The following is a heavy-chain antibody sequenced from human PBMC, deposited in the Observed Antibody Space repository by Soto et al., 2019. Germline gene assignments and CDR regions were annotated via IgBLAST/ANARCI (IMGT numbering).Heavy chain of an antibody. D-gene: IGHD3-22*01. CDR2: ISSNGGST. CDR3: VKDYYDPPAGWFDP. J-gene: IGHJ5*02. CDR1: GFTFSSYA. Sequence: LRLSCSASGFTFSSYAMHWGRQAPGKGLEYVSAISSNGGSTYYADSVKGRFTISRDNSKNTLYLQMSSLRAEDTAVYYCVKDYYDPPAGWFDPCGQGTLVTVYS. V-gene: IGHV3-64D*06.